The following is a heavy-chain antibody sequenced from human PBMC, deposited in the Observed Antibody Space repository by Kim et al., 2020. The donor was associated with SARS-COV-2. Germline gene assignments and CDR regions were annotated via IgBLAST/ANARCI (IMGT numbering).Heavy chain of an antibody. V-gene: IGHV3-23*01. CDR2: INGGDIRK. Sequence: GGSLRLSCAASGFTFGIYAMTWVRQAPGRGLEWVSGINGGDIRKYYPDPEKGRFTISSNNFNRTLFKQMNSMSVDDTAVYYSANCNPYCGGDY. CDR3: ANCNPYCGGDY. J-gene: IGHJ4*01. CDR1: GFTFGIYA. D-gene: IGHD2-21*01.